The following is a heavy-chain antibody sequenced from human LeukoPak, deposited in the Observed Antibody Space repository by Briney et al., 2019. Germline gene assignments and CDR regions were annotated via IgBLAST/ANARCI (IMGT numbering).Heavy chain of an antibody. J-gene: IGHJ5*02. D-gene: IGHD2-2*01. CDR1: GGSISSHC. Sequence: AETLSLTCTVSGGSISSHCWSWIRQPPGKGLEWIGEINHSGSTNYNPSLKSRGTISVDTSENQFSLKLSSVTAADTAVYYCAGVPYCSSTSCYAVGSANWFAPWGQGTLVTVSS. V-gene: IGHV4-34*01. CDR3: AGVPYCSSTSCYAVGSANWFAP. CDR2: INHSGST.